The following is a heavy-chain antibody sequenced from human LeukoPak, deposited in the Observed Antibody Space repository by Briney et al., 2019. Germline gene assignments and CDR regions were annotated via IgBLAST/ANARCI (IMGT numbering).Heavy chain of an antibody. CDR2: IYYSGST. V-gene: IGHV4-59*01. Sequence: ASETLSLTCTVSGGSISSYYWSRIRQPPGKGLEWIGYIYYSGSTNYNPSLKSRVTISVDTSKNQFSLKLSSVTAADTAVYYCARALDFRDAFDIWGQGTMVTVSS. J-gene: IGHJ3*02. D-gene: IGHD3-3*01. CDR3: ARALDFRDAFDI. CDR1: GGSISSYY.